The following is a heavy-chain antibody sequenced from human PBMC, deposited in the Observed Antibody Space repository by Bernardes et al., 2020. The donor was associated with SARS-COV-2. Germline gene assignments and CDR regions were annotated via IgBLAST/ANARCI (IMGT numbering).Heavy chain of an antibody. J-gene: IGHJ6*02. CDR3: ARHRFGYSGYYYYYGMDV. CDR1: GYSFTSYW. CDR2: IYPGDSDT. Sequence: GESLKISCKGSGYSFTSYWIGWVRQMPGKGLEWMGIIYPGDSDTRYSPSFQGQVTISVDKSISTAYLQWSSLKASDTAMYYCARHRFGYSGYYYYYGMDVWGQGTTVTVSS. V-gene: IGHV5-51*01. D-gene: IGHD5-12*01.